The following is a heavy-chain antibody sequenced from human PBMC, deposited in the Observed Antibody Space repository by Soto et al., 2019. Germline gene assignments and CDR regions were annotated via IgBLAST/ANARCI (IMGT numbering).Heavy chain of an antibody. CDR3: ARLRAADSFSYYYYGMDV. CDR1: GGSISSYY. J-gene: IGHJ6*02. D-gene: IGHD6-13*01. V-gene: IGHV4-59*01. Sequence: SETLSLTCTVSGGSISSYYWSWIRQPPGKGLEWIGYIYYSGSTNYNPSLKSRVTISVDTSKNQFSLKLSSVTAADTAVYYCARLRAADSFSYYYYGMDVWGQGPTVTVSS. CDR2: IYYSGST.